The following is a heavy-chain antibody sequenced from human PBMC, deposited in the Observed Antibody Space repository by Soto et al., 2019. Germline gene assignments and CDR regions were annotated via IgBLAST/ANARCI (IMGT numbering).Heavy chain of an antibody. CDR3: AKAYSGPFDV. J-gene: IGHJ3*01. D-gene: IGHD1-26*01. Sequence: GGSLRLSCAASGFTFSSYDIHWVRQAPGKGLEWVALISYDGSRKYYADSVKGLFTISRDNSKNTLYLQVNSLRAEDTAVYYCAKAYSGPFDVWGQGTMVTVSS. CDR2: ISYDGSRK. CDR1: GFTFSSYD. V-gene: IGHV3-30*18.